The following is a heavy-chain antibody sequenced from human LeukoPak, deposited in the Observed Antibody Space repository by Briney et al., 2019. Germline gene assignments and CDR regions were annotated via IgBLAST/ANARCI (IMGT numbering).Heavy chain of an antibody. D-gene: IGHD5-18*01. Sequence: PGGSLRLSXAASGFTFSSYGMHWVRQAQGKGLEWVAFIRYDGSNKYYADSVKGRFTISRDNSKNTLYLQMNSLRAEDTAVYYCAKDGYSYGPPYYYMDVWGKGTTVTVSS. V-gene: IGHV3-30*02. J-gene: IGHJ6*03. CDR1: GFTFSSYG. CDR3: AKDGYSYGPPYYYMDV. CDR2: IRYDGSNK.